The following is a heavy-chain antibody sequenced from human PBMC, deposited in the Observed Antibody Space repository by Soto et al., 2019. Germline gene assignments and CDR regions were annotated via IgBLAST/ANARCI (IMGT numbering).Heavy chain of an antibody. V-gene: IGHV1-18*01. CDR1: GYTFTSYG. CDR2: ISAYNGNT. J-gene: IGHJ6*02. D-gene: IGHD6-13*01. CDR3: ARSLLDEYSSSWRSAYYGMDV. Sequence: ASVKVSCKASGYTFTSYGISWVRQAPGQGLEWMGWISAYNGNTNYAQKLQGRVTMTTDTSTSTAYMELSALIPDDTAVYYCARSLLDEYSSSWRSAYYGMDVWGQGTTVTVSS.